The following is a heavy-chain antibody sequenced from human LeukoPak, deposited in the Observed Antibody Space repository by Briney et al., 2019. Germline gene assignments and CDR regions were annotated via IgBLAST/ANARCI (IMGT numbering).Heavy chain of an antibody. CDR1: GFTFSDYY. CDR3: ARVSAPYADYYYMDV. V-gene: IGHV3-11*04. D-gene: IGHD2-2*01. Sequence: GGSLRLSCAASGFTFSDYYMSWIRQAPGKGLEWVSYISSSGSTIYYADSVKGRFTISRDNAKNSLYLQMNSLRAEDTAVYYCARVSAPYADYYYMDVWGKGTTVTVSS. J-gene: IGHJ6*03. CDR2: ISSSGSTI.